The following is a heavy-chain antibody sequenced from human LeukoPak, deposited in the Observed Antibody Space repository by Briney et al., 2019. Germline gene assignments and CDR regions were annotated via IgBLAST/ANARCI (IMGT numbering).Heavy chain of an antibody. CDR1: GFSFSNCG. V-gene: IGHV3-30*18. D-gene: IGHD3-10*01. CDR2: ISYDGSNR. Sequence: GRTLRLSCTLSGFSFSNCGYYWVCQAPGKGLEWVALISYDGSNRYYADSVKGRFTISRDNSKNTLYLQMISLRAEDTAVYYCANYGSVSYFDYWGQGTLVTVSS. J-gene: IGHJ4*02. CDR3: ANYGSVSYFDY.